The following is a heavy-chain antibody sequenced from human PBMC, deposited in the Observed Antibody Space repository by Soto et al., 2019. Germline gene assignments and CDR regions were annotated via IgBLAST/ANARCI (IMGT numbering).Heavy chain of an antibody. CDR3: AKVLRDCSGDSCPPPVY. CDR1: GFTFSSYA. D-gene: IGHD2-15*01. Sequence: EVQLLESGGGLVQPGGSLRLSCAASGFTFSSYAMNWVRQAPGKGLEWVSAISVSVSSTYYADSVKGRFTISRDNSKNTLYLQMNSLRAEDTAIYYCAKVLRDCSGDSCPPPVYWGQGTLVTVSS. V-gene: IGHV3-23*01. J-gene: IGHJ4*02. CDR2: ISVSVSST.